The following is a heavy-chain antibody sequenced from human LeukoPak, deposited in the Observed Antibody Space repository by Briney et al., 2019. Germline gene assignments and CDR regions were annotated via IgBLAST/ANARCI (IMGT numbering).Heavy chain of an antibody. CDR3: ARDLGYCTNGVCHTRFDY. CDR1: GFTLSDCY. V-gene: IGHV3-11*06. J-gene: IGHJ4*02. CDR2: ITNRGTYT. D-gene: IGHD2-8*01. Sequence: PGGSLRLSCTASGFTLSDCYMSWIRQAPGKGLEWVSYITNRGTYTNYADSVKGRFTISRDNAKNSLFLQMNNLGAEDTAVYYCARDLGYCTNGVCHTRFDYWGQGTLVAVSS.